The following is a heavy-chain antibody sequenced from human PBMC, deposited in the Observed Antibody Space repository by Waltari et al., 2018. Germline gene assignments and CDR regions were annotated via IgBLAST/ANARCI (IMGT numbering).Heavy chain of an antibody. J-gene: IGHJ6*03. D-gene: IGHD2-2*01. V-gene: IGHV3-30*18. CDR2: ISLDGNNK. Sequence: QEQLVESGGGVVQPGRSLRLSCAASGFSFSGYGVFWLRQPPGTALEWVAVISLDGNNKYHIESLKGRFSISRDNSKNTLFLQMNSLRPEDTAVYYCAKDRYRSSWTPSYMDVWGKGTTVTVSS. CDR3: AKDRYRSSWTPSYMDV. CDR1: GFSFSGYG.